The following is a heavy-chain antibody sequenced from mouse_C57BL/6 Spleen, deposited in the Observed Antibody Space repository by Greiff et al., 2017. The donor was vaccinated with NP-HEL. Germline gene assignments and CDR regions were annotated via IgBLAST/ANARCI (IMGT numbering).Heavy chain of an antibody. CDR2: IYPGSGST. V-gene: IGHV1-55*01. Sequence: QVQLQQPGAELVKPGASVKMSCKASGYTFTSYWITWVKQRPGQGLEWIGYIYPGSGSTNYHETFKSKATLTVATSSSTAYMQLSSLTSKDSAVYYCARGAQATRDSYAMDYWGQGTSVTVSS. CDR3: ARGAQATRDSYAMDY. CDR1: GYTFTSYW. D-gene: IGHD3-2*02. J-gene: IGHJ4*01.